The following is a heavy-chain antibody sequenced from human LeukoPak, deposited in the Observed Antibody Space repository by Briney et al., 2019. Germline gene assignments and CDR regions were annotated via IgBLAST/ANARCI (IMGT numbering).Heavy chain of an antibody. CDR2: ISVYNGNT. V-gene: IGHV1-18*01. Sequence: ASVKVSCKASGYTFTSYGISWVRQAPGQGLEWMGWISVYNGNTNYAQKLQGRVTMTTDTSTSTAYMELRSLRSDDTAVYYCARAGPHFYSTYGMDVWGQGTTVTVSS. CDR3: ARAGPHFYSTYGMDV. J-gene: IGHJ6*02. D-gene: IGHD6-13*01. CDR1: GYTFTSYG.